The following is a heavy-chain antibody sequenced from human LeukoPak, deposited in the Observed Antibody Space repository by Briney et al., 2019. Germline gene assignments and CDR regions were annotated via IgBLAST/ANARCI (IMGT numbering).Heavy chain of an antibody. CDR3: ARSVPDYTRFDF. CDR2: FKTNYNQV. J-gene: IGHJ4*02. V-gene: IGHV3-23*05. Sequence: QTGGSLRLSCVASGFTFSDYAMNWVRQAPGKGLEWVSTFKTNYNQVYYAESVRGRFTISTYNSKNTAYLQMNSLRVEDTALYYCARSVPDYTRFDFWGQGALVTVSS. CDR1: GFTFSDYA. D-gene: IGHD4-11*01.